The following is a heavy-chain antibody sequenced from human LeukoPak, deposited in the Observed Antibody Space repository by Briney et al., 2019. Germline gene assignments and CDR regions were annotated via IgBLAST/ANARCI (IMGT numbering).Heavy chain of an antibody. Sequence: SETLSLTCTVSGGSISSSSYYWGWIRQPPGKGLEWIGSIYYSGSTYYNPSLKSRVTISVDTSKNQFSLKLSSVTAADTAVYYCARGTYYYDSSGYLKPFDYWGQGTLVTVSS. CDR3: ARGTYYYDSSGYLKPFDY. J-gene: IGHJ4*02. V-gene: IGHV4-39*07. CDR1: GGSISSSSYY. CDR2: IYYSGST. D-gene: IGHD3-22*01.